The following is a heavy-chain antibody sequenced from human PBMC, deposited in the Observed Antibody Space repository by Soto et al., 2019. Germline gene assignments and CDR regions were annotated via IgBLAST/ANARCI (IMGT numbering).Heavy chain of an antibody. Sequence: QVQLVQSGAEVKKPGSSVKVSCKASGGTFSSYTISWVRQAPGQGLEWMGRIIPILGIANYAPKFQGRVTITADKSTSTADMELSSLRSEDTAVYYCASLMSSGYYYGMDVWGQGTTVTVSS. J-gene: IGHJ6*02. CDR2: IIPILGIA. V-gene: IGHV1-69*02. CDR3: ASLMSSGYYYGMDV. CDR1: GGTFSSYT. D-gene: IGHD3-10*01.